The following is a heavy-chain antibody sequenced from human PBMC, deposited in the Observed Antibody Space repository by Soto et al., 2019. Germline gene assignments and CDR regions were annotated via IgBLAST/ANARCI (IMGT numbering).Heavy chain of an antibody. D-gene: IGHD6-13*01. CDR1: GYSFTNYW. CDR3: ARQSYSSYYFDY. Sequence: GESLKISCKGSGYSFTNYWIIWVRQMPGKGLEWMGRIDPSDSYSNYSPSFQGHVSISADKSISTAYLQWSSLKASDTAMYYCARQSYSSYYFDYWGQGTLVTVSS. J-gene: IGHJ4*02. V-gene: IGHV5-10-1*01. CDR2: IDPSDSYS.